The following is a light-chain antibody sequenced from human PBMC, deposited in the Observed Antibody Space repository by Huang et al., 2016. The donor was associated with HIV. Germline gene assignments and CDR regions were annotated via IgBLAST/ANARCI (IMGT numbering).Light chain of an antibody. J-gene: IGKJ2*01. V-gene: IGKV3-11*01. Sequence: EIVLTQSPATLSLSPGERSTLSCRASPSVDRYLAWYQHKPGQAPRLLIHAASTRATGVPARFSGSGSETDFTLTISSLEPEDFAVYYCHQRSNWPQTFGQGTKVEIK. CDR3: HQRSNWPQT. CDR2: AAS. CDR1: PSVDRY.